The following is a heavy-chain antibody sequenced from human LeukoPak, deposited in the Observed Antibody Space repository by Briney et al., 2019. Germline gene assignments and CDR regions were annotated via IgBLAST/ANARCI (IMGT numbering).Heavy chain of an antibody. Sequence: GGSLRLSCAASGFTFSSYAMHWVRQAPGKGLEWVAVISYDGSNKYYADSVKGRFTISRDNAKNTLYLQMNSLRAEDTAVYYWARVRVGAYDFEYWGQGTLVTVSS. D-gene: IGHD3-10*01. CDR2: ISYDGSNK. V-gene: IGHV3-30-3*01. CDR1: GFTFSSYA. J-gene: IGHJ4*02. CDR3: ARVRVGAYDFEY.